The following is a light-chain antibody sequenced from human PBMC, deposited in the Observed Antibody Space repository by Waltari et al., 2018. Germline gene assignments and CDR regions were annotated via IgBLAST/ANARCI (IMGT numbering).Light chain of an antibody. V-gene: IGKV3-15*01. CDR1: QSISSY. J-gene: IGKJ4*01. CDR2: DAS. CDR3: QQYDKWPLT. Sequence: EIVMTQSPATLSVSPWERVTLSCRASQSISSYLTWYQQKPGQAPRLLIHDASTRATSIPARFGGSGSGTEFTLTISSLQSEDFAVYYCQQYDKWPLTFGGGTEVEIK.